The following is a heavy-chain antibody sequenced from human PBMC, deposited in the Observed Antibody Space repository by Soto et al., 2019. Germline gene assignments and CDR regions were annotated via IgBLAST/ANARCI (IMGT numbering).Heavy chain of an antibody. V-gene: IGHV3-33*01. D-gene: IGHD3-16*01. Sequence: HPGGSLRLSCAASGFPFSGFGMHWVRQAPGKGLEWVAIIWYDGSDKYYADSVKGRFTISRDNSKNTLYLQMNSLRAEDTAVYHCDFGNLSYYFDFWVQGATVTVSS. CDR3: DFGNLSYYFDF. CDR1: GFPFSGFG. J-gene: IGHJ4*02. CDR2: IWYDGSDK.